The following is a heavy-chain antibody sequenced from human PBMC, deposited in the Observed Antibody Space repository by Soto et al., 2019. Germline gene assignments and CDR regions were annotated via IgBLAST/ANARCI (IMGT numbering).Heavy chain of an antibody. CDR2: ISSDGSHK. CDR3: AKDDVAAPCLDP. CDR1: GFTFSSYA. V-gene: IGHV3-30*18. J-gene: IGHJ5*02. D-gene: IGHD6-6*01. Sequence: QVQLVESGGGVVQPGRSLRLSCAASGFTFSSYAMHWVRQAPGKGLEWVVVISSDGSHKYYADSVKGRFTISRDNSKNTLYLQMNTLRAEDTALYYCAKDDVAAPCLDPWGQGPLVTVPS.